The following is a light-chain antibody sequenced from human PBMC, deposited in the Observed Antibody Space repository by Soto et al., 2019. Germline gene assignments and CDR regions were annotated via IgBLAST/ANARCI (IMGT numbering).Light chain of an antibody. Sequence: EIVLTQSPGSLSLSPGERATLSCRASQSVDSSFFAWYQQKPGQAPRLLIYGASNRATGIPDRFSGSGSGTDVTFTINRLEPEDCAVYYCQQYVSSVTFGQGTKVEIK. J-gene: IGKJ1*01. CDR3: QQYVSSVT. CDR2: GAS. CDR1: QSVDSSF. V-gene: IGKV3-20*01.